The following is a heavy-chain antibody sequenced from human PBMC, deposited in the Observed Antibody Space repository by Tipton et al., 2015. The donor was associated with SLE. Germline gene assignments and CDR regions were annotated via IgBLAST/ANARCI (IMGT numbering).Heavy chain of an antibody. CDR3: ARGELMEGFDP. CDR1: GDSITSDIYY. D-gene: IGHD1-1*01. CDR2: VYDSGTT. Sequence: TLSLTCFVSGDSITSDIYYWGWIRQPPGKGLEWIGSVYDSGTTHYNPSLKSRVTMSVDTSKTQVSLTLKSVTAADTAVYFCARGELMEGFDPWGQGTLVTVAA. J-gene: IGHJ5*02. V-gene: IGHV4-39*07.